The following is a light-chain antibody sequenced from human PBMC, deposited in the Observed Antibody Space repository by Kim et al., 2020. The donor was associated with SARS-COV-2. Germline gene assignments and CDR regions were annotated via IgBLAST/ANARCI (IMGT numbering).Light chain of an antibody. Sequence: PASISCRSSQSLLHHTGYGFLDWYLQKPGRSPQLLIYLGSKRASGVPDRFSRSGSGTDFTLKISRVEAEDVGVYYCKQALLNPLTFGGGTKVDIK. CDR2: LGS. CDR3: KQALLNPLT. V-gene: IGKV2-28*01. CDR1: QSLLHHTGYGF. J-gene: IGKJ4*01.